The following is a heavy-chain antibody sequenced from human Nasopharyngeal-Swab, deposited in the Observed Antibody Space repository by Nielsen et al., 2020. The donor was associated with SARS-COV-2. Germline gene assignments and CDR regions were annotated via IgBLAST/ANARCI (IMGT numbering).Heavy chain of an antibody. J-gene: IGHJ4*02. Sequence: LKISCAASGFTFSNYVMSWVRQAPGKGLEWVSHLSIDGRSTYYADSVNGRFNISKANSKNTLYLQMHSLTAEDTSLYFFAINWRYGGGYWGQGTLVTVSS. CDR2: LSIDGRST. D-gene: IGHD4/OR15-4a*01. CDR3: AINWRYGGGY. V-gene: IGHV3-23*01. CDR1: GFTFSNYV.